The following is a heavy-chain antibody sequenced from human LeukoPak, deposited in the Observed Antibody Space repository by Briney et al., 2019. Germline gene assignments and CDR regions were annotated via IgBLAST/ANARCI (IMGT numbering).Heavy chain of an antibody. CDR1: GGSISSGSYY. V-gene: IGHV4-61*02. D-gene: IGHD3-10*01. Sequence: SSQTLSLTCTVSGGSISSGSYYWSWIRQPAGKGLEWIGRIYTSGSTNYNPSLKSRVTIPVDTSKNQFSLKLSSVTAADTAVYYCARLNYGSGSSFDYWGQGTLVTVSS. CDR3: ARLNYGSGSSFDY. CDR2: IYTSGST. J-gene: IGHJ4*02.